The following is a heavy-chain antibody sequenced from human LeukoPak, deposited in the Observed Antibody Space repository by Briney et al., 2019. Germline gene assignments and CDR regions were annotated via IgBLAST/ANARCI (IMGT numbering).Heavy chain of an antibody. D-gene: IGHD1-20*01. J-gene: IGHJ5*02. Sequence: GASVKVSCKASGYTFTSYYMHWVRQAPGQGLEWMGWINPNSGGTNYAQKFQGRITMTRDTSISTAYMELSRLTSDDTAVYFCARDYFTFTSKSYNFFDPWGQGTLVTVSS. V-gene: IGHV1-2*02. CDR1: GYTFTSYY. CDR3: ARDYFTFTSKSYNFFDP. CDR2: INPNSGGT.